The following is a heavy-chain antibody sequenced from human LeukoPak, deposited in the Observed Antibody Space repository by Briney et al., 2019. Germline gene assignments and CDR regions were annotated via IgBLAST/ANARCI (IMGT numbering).Heavy chain of an antibody. V-gene: IGHV1-24*01. D-gene: IGHD4-11*01. CDR3: ARDSPSGSNYVGWGTYYFDY. CDR1: GYALTELS. CDR2: FDPEDGET. J-gene: IGHJ4*02. Sequence: ASVKVSCKVSGYALTELSMHWVRQAPGKGLEWMGGFDPEDGETIYAQKFQGRVTMTEDTSTDTAYMELSSLRSEDTAVYYCARDSPSGSNYVGWGTYYFDYWGQGTLVTVSS.